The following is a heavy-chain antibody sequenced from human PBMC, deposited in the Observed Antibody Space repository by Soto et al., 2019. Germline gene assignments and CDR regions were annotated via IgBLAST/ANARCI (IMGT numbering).Heavy chain of an antibody. CDR1: GFTFSTYA. V-gene: IGHV3-23*01. CDR3: AKNWDTTSSSSSH. D-gene: IGHD6-6*01. J-gene: IGHJ4*02. CDR2: IRGTGGST. Sequence: EVQLLESGGGLVQPGGSLRLSCAASGFTFSTYAMSWVRQAPGKGLEWVSAIRGTGGSTYYAASVKGRFTISRDNSKNTLYLQMNSLRAEDTAVYYCAKNWDTTSSSSSHWGQGTLVTVSS.